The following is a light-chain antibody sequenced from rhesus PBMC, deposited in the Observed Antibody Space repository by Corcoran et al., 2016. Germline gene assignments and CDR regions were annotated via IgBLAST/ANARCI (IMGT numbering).Light chain of an antibody. J-gene: IGKJ1*01. V-gene: IGKV1-22*01. CDR2: KAS. Sequence: DIQMTQSPSSLSASVGDTVTITCRASQGISSWLAWYQQRPRKAPKLLIYKASSLQSGVPSRFSGSGSGPDFTLTLSSLQSEDFATYYCQQYNSRPWTFGQGTKVEIK. CDR3: QQYNSRPWT. CDR1: QGISSW.